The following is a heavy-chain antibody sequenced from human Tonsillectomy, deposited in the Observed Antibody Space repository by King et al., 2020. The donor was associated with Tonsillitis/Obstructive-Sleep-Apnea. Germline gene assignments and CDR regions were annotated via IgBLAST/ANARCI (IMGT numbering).Heavy chain of an antibody. V-gene: IGHV4-4*02. D-gene: IGHD5-12*01. Sequence: QLQESGPGLVKPSGTLSLTCAVSGGFISSPNWWSWVRQPPGQGLEWIGEIYHSGSTNYNPSLKSRVTISVDKSKNQFSLKLSSVTAADTAVYYCARRGYSGSNWGFIDYWGQGTLVTVSS. CDR1: GGFISSPNW. J-gene: IGHJ4*02. CDR3: ARRGYSGSNWGFIDY. CDR2: IYHSGST.